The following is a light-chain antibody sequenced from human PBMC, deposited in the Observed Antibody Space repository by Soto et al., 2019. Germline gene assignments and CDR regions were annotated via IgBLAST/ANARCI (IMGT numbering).Light chain of an antibody. CDR2: KAS. CDR1: QSISSW. J-gene: IGKJ1*01. CDR3: QQYNSYST. V-gene: IGKV1-5*03. Sequence: DLQMTTSPSTKRTAXGDCVPITFRASQSISSWLAWYQQKPGKAPNLLIYKASSLESGVPSRFSGSGSWTEFTLTISSLQPDDFATYYCQQYNSYSTFGQGTKVDIK.